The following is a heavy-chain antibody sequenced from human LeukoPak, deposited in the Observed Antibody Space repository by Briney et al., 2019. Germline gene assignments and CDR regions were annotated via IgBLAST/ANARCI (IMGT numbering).Heavy chain of an antibody. Sequence: GGSLRLPCAASGFKFSNYAMHWVRQAPGKGLEYVSAISSNGGSTYYANSVKGRFTISRDNSNNTLYLQMGSLRAEDMAVYYCARRSSSWFHYFDYWGQGTLVTVSS. J-gene: IGHJ4*02. CDR3: ARRSSSWFHYFDY. CDR1: GFKFSNYA. V-gene: IGHV3-64*01. CDR2: ISSNGGST. D-gene: IGHD6-13*01.